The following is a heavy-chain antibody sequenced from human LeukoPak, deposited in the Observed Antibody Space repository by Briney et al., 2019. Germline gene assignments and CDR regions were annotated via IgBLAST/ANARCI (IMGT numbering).Heavy chain of an antibody. CDR3: ARAPEYSTAPGYYYGMDV. Sequence: SVKVSCKASGGTFSSYAISWVRQAPGQGLEWMGMIIPIFGIANYAQKFQGRVTITADKSTSTAYMELSSMRSEDTAVYYCARAPEYSTAPGYYYGMDVWGQGTTVTVSS. CDR2: IIPIFGIA. CDR1: GGTFSSYA. D-gene: IGHD6-6*01. V-gene: IGHV1-69*04. J-gene: IGHJ6*02.